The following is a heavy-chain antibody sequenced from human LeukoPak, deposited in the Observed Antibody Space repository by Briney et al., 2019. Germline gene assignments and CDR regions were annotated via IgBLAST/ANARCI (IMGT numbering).Heavy chain of an antibody. Sequence: SETLSLTCAVYGGSFSGYYWSWIRQPPGKGLEWIGEINHSGSTNYNPSLKSRVTISVDTSKNQFSLKLSPVTAADTAVYYCARLRAYDYWGQGTLVTVSS. V-gene: IGHV4-34*01. CDR2: INHSGST. D-gene: IGHD4-17*01. CDR1: GGSFSGYY. CDR3: ARLRAYDY. J-gene: IGHJ4*02.